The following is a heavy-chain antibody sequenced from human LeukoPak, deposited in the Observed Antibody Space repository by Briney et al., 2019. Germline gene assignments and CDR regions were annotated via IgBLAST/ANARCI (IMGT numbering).Heavy chain of an antibody. CDR2: ISGNGGST. J-gene: IGHJ4*02. CDR3: AKSAPGSVRGVISYFGY. D-gene: IGHD3-10*01. CDR1: GFTFSSYA. Sequence: GGSLRLSCAASGFTFSSYAMSWVRQAPGKGLEWVSAISGNGGSTYYADSVKGRFTISRDNSKNTLYLQMNSLRAEDTAVYYCAKSAPGSVRGVISYFGYWGQGTLVTVSS. V-gene: IGHV3-23*01.